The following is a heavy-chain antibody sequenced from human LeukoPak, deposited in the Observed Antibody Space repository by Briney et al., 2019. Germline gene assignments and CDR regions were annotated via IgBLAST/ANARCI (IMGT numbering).Heavy chain of an antibody. CDR1: GGSISSGDYY. D-gene: IGHD3-10*01. Sequence: PSETLSLTCTVSGGSISSGDYYWSWIRQPPGKGLEWIGYIYYSGSTYYNPSLKSRVTISVDTSKNQFSLKLSSVTAADTAVYCCARDRHSYLYGSGSFDYWGQGTLVTVSS. CDR3: ARDRHSYLYGSGSFDY. CDR2: IYYSGST. V-gene: IGHV4-30-4*01. J-gene: IGHJ4*02.